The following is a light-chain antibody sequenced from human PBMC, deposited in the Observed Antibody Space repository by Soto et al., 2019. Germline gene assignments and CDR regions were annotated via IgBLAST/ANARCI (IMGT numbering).Light chain of an antibody. V-gene: IGLV2-14*01. J-gene: IGLJ3*02. Sequence: QSALTQPASVSGSPGQSITISCTGTSSDVGGYNYVSWYQQHPGKAPKLMIYEVSNRPSGVSNRFSGSKSGNTAPLTISGLQAEEEADYYCSSYTRSSTRVFGGGTKLTVL. CDR1: SSDVGGYNY. CDR3: SSYTRSSTRV. CDR2: EVS.